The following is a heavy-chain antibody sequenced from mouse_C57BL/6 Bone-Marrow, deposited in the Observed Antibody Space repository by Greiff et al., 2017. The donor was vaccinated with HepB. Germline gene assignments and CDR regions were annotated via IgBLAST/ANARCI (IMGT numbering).Heavy chain of an antibody. CDR2: IYPGSGST. V-gene: IGHV1-55*01. D-gene: IGHD1-1*01. J-gene: IGHJ3*01. CDR1: GYTFTSYW. CDR3: ARGYGSSYGFAY. Sequence: QVQLQQSGAELVKPGASVKMSCKASGYTFTSYWITWVKQRPGQGLEWIGDIYPGSGSTNYNEKFKSKATLTVDTSSSTAYMQLSSLTSEDSAVYYCARGYGSSYGFAYWGQGTLVTVSA.